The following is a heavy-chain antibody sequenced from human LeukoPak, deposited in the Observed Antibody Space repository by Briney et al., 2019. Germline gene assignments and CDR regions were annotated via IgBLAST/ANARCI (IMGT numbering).Heavy chain of an antibody. CDR1: GFTFSSYS. CDR3: AKGDTAIEY. J-gene: IGHJ4*02. CDR2: ISSSSSYI. Sequence: GGSLRLSCAASGFTFSSYSMNWVRQAPGKGLEWVSSISSSSSYIYYADSVKGRFTISRDNSKNMLYLQMNSLRVEDTALYYCAKGDTAIEYWGQGTLVTVSS. D-gene: IGHD5-18*01. V-gene: IGHV3-21*04.